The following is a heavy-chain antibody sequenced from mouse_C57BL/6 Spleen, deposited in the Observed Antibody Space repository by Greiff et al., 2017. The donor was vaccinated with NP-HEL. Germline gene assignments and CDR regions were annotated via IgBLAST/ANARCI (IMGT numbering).Heavy chain of an antibody. CDR2: IDPSDSYT. CDR1: GYTFTSYW. Sequence: QVQLQQPGAELVMPGASVKLSCKASGYTFTSYWMHWVKQRPGQGLEWIGEIDPSDSYTNYNQKFKGKSTLTVDNSSSTAYMQLSSLTSEDSAVYYCARGGYYGSSYVDYWGQGTTLTVSS. J-gene: IGHJ2*01. D-gene: IGHD1-1*01. CDR3: ARGGYYGSSYVDY. V-gene: IGHV1-69*01.